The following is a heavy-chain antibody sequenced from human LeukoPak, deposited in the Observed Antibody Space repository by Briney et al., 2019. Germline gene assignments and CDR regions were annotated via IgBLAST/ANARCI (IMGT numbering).Heavy chain of an antibody. CDR2: IKSKSDGGTT. J-gene: IGHJ3*02. Sequence: KTGGSLRLSCAASGFTFSNAWMSWVRQAPGKGLEWVGRIKSKSDGGTTDYAAPVKVRFTISRDDSKNTLYLQMNSMKTEDTAVYYCTTDQYYYDSSGLNAFDIWGQGTMVTVSS. V-gene: IGHV3-15*01. CDR1: GFTFSNAW. CDR3: TTDQYYYDSSGLNAFDI. D-gene: IGHD3-22*01.